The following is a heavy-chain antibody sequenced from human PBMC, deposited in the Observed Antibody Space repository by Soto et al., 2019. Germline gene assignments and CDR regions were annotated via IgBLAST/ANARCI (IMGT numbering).Heavy chain of an antibody. Sequence: PGGSLRLSCAASGFTFSSYSMNWVRQAPGKGLEWVSSISSSSSYIYYADSVKGRFTISRDNAKNSLYLQMNSLRAEDTAVYYCARDRGAPPFTVTTVLPLNWFDPWGQGTLVTVSS. CDR3: ARDRGAPPFTVTTVLPLNWFDP. J-gene: IGHJ5*02. D-gene: IGHD4-4*01. CDR2: ISSSSSYI. CDR1: GFTFSSYS. V-gene: IGHV3-21*01.